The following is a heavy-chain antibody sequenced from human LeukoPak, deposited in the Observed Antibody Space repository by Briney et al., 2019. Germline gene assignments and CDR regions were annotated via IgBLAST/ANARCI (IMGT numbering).Heavy chain of an antibody. J-gene: IGHJ6*02. CDR1: GFTFISYA. CDR3: AKDHRDSGNYYYYYGLDV. V-gene: IGHV3-23*01. D-gene: IGHD1-26*01. CDR2: LSGNAGRP. Sequence: GGSLRLSCAASGFTFISYAMGWVRQAPGKGLEWVSSLSGNAGRPYYADSVKGRFTISRDNSKNTLYLQMNSLRAEDTAVYYCAKDHRDSGNYYYYYGLDVWGQGTMVTVSS.